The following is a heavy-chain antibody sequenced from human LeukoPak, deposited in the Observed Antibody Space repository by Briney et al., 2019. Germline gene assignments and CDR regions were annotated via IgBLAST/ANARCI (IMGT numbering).Heavy chain of an antibody. D-gene: IGHD3-22*01. CDR2: INPNSGGT. CDR1: GYSFTGYN. J-gene: IGHJ3*02. CDR3: ARDATYYYDSSGSHTFDI. Sequence: ASVKVSCKASGYSFTGYNMHWVRQAPGQGLEWMGWINPNSGGTKYAQKFQGRVTMTRNTSISTAYMELSRLRSDDTAVYYCARDATYYYDSSGSHTFDIWGQGTMVTVSS. V-gene: IGHV1-2*02.